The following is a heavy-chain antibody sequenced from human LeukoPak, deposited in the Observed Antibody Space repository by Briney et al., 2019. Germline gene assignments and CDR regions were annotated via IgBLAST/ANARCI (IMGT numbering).Heavy chain of an antibody. J-gene: IGHJ4*02. Sequence: GGSLRLSCSASGFTFSSYGMHWVRQAPGKGLEWVAVISYDGSNKYYADSVKGRFTISRDNSKNTLYLQMNSLRAEDTAVYYCAKEQAVAADYWGQGTLVTVSS. D-gene: IGHD6-19*01. CDR1: GFTFSSYG. V-gene: IGHV3-30*18. CDR3: AKEQAVAADY. CDR2: ISYDGSNK.